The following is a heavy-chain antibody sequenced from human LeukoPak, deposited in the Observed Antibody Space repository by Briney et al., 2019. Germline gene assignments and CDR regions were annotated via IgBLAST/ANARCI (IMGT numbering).Heavy chain of an antibody. Sequence: PLETLSLTCTVSGGSISSYYWSWIRQPPGKGLEWIGYIYYSGSTNYNPSLKSRVTISVDTSKNQFSLKLSSVTAADTAVYYCASTYYYDSSGYYYPFAYWGQGTLVTVSS. J-gene: IGHJ4*02. D-gene: IGHD3-22*01. CDR3: ASTYYYDSSGYYYPFAY. V-gene: IGHV4-59*08. CDR1: GGSISSYY. CDR2: IYYSGST.